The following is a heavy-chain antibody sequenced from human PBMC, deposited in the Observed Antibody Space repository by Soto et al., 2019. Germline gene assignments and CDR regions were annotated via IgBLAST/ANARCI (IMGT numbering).Heavy chain of an antibody. CDR1: GYSFTSYW. CDR3: LRLLDMDPLRGQGGQYYYYGMDV. Sequence: GESLKISCNGSGYSFTSYWIGWVRQMPGKGLEWMGIIYPGDSDTRYSPSFQGQVTISADKSIITVCLQSRSVNASDSVMYYLLRLLDMDPLRGQGGQYYYYGMDVWGQRTTVTVSS. D-gene: IGHD2-2*03. V-gene: IGHV5-51*01. J-gene: IGHJ6*01. CDR2: IYPGDSDT.